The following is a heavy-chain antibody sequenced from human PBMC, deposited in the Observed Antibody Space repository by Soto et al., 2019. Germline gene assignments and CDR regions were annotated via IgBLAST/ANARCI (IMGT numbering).Heavy chain of an antibody. CDR1: GFSLNSYGVG. V-gene: IGHV2-5*02. CDR2: IYWDDER. J-gene: IGHJ2*01. D-gene: IGHD3-22*01. CDR3: AHSQHHSDRTGYFIWYFSV. Sequence: QITLKESGPTQVKPTQTLTLTCTFDGFSLNSYGVGVGWVRQPPGSALEWLALIYWDDERRYSPSLRSRLTITKDTSKNQVVLRMTNMDPVDTATYFCAHSQHHSDRTGYFIWYFSVWGRGTLVTVSS.